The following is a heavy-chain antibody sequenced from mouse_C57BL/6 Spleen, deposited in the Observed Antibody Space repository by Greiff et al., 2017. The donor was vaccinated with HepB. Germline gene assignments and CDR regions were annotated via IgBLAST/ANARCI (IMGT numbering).Heavy chain of an antibody. CDR1: GYTFTSYW. J-gene: IGHJ4*01. V-gene: IGHV1-64*01. CDR2: IHPNSGST. Sequence: QVQLQQSGAELVKPGASVKLSCKASGYTFTSYWMHWVKQRPGQGLEWIGMIHPNSGSTNYNEKFKSKATLTVDKSSSTAYMQLSSLTSEDSAVYYCATSPGHRDAMDYWGQGTSVTVSS. CDR3: ATSPGHRDAMDY. D-gene: IGHD6-1*01.